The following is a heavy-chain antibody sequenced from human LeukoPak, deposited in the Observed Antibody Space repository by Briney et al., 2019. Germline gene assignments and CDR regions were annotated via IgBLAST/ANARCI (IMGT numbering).Heavy chain of an antibody. CDR2: ISYHGNNE. CDR3: ARCPESSGYYYELDS. CDR1: GFTFSLYG. V-gene: IGHV3-30*03. J-gene: IGHJ4*02. Sequence: GRSLRLSCAASGFTFSLYGMHWVRQAPGKGLEWGAVISYHGNNEYYADSVKGRFTISRDNSKNTLYLQMNSLTAEDTAVYYCARCPESSGYYYELDSWGQGTLVTVSS. D-gene: IGHD3-22*01.